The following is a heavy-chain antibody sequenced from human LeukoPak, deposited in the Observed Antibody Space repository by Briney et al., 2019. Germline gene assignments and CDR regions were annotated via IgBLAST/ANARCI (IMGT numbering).Heavy chain of an antibody. CDR1: GFTFSSFG. D-gene: IGHD1-7*01. V-gene: IGHV3-33*01. CDR3: VRGVGVSRFNYLDP. CDR2: IWYDASNK. J-gene: IGHJ5*02. Sequence: GGSLRLSCAASGFTFSSFGMHWVRQAPGKGLEWVAVIWYDASNKYYVDSVKGRFTISRDNSKNTLYLQMNSLRNDDTAVYYCVRGVGVSRFNYLDPWGQGTLVIVSS.